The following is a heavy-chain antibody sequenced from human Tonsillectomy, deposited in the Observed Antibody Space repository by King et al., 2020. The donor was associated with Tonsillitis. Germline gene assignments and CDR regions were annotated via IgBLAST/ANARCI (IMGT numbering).Heavy chain of an antibody. CDR1: GDSISSFY. J-gene: IGHJ5*02. D-gene: IGHD6-13*01. CDR3: ARALYSSSHYNWFDP. V-gene: IGHV4-59*08. Sequence: QVQLQESGPGLVKPSETLSLTCTVSGDSISSFYWSWIRQPPGKGLEWIGYIYYTGSTNYNPSLKSRVTISVDTSKIQFSLKLYSVTAADTAVYYCARALYSSSHYNWFDPWGQGTLVTVSS. CDR2: IYYTGST.